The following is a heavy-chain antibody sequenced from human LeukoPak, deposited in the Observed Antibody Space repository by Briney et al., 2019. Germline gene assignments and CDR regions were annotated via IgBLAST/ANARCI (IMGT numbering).Heavy chain of an antibody. CDR2: ISSSSSYI. D-gene: IGHD6-19*01. CDR3: ARGGGQRIAVAGHIDY. J-gene: IGHJ4*02. CDR1: GFTFSSYN. Sequence: GGSLRLSRTASGFTFSSYNMNWVRQAPGKGLEWVSSISSSSSYIYYADSVKGRFTISRDNAKNSLYLQINSLRAEDTAVYYCARGGGQRIAVAGHIDYWGQGTLVTVSS. V-gene: IGHV3-21*01.